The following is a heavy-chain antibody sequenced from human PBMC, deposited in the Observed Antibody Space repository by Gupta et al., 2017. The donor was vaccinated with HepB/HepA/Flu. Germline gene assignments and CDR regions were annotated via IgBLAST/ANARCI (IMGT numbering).Heavy chain of an antibody. D-gene: IGHD6-19*01. V-gene: IGHV3-33*01. CDR1: GFTFSSYG. CDR3: ARDRVELSGWYGNYYYYMDV. CDR2: IWYDGSNK. Sequence: QVQLVESGGGVVQPGRSLRLSCAASGFTFSSYGMHWVRQAPGKGLEWVAVIWYDGSNKYYADSVKGRFTISRDNSKNTLYLQMNSLRAEDTAVYYCARDRVELSGWYGNYYYYMDVWGKGTTVTVSS. J-gene: IGHJ6*03.